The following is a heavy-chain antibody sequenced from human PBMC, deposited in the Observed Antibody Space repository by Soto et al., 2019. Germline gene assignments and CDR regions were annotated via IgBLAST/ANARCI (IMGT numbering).Heavy chain of an antibody. Sequence: GASVKVSCKASGGTFSSYAISWVRQAPGQGLEWMGGIIPIFGTANYAQKFQGRVTITADESTSTAYMELSSLRPEDTAVYYCASRLTVTTYFDYYYGMDVWGQGTTVTVSS. CDR3: ASRLTVTTYFDYYYGMDV. V-gene: IGHV1-69*13. J-gene: IGHJ6*02. CDR1: GGTFSSYA. CDR2: IIPIFGTA. D-gene: IGHD4-17*01.